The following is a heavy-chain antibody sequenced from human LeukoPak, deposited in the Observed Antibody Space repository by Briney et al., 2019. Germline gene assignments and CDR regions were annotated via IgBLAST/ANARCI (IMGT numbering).Heavy chain of an antibody. CDR2: KKQDGSEQ. CDR1: GFTFSSYW. CDR3: TREYLTVSYFDY. V-gene: IGHV3-7*05. D-gene: IGHD4-11*01. Sequence: GGSLRLSCAASGFTFSSYWMSWVRQAPGKGLEWVANKKQDGSEQYYVDSVKGRFTISRDNAKNSLFLQMSSLRGEDTAVYYCTREYLTVSYFDYWGQGTLVTVSS. J-gene: IGHJ4*02.